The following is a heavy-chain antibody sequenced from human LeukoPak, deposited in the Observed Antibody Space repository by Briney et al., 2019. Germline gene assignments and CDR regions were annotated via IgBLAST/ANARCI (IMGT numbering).Heavy chain of an antibody. CDR1: GFTFSSYA. J-gene: IGHJ4*02. Sequence: PGGSLRLSCAASGFTFSSYAMHWVRQAPGKGLEWVAVISYDGSNKYYADPVKGRFTISRDNSKNTLYLQMNSLRAEDTAVYYCARDRTTWDDFWSGYYSPPGYWGQGTLVTVSS. D-gene: IGHD3-3*01. CDR2: ISYDGSNK. V-gene: IGHV3-30-3*01. CDR3: ARDRTTWDDFWSGYYSPPGY.